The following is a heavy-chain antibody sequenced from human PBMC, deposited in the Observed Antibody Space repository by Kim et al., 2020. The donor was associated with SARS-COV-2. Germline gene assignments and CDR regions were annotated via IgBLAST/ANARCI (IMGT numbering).Heavy chain of an antibody. J-gene: IGHJ4*02. CDR2: ISYDGSNK. D-gene: IGHD3-9*01. V-gene: IGHV3-30*18. CDR3: AKDSERDYDILTGYPLDY. CDR1: GFTFSSYG. Sequence: GGSLRLSCAASGFTFSSYGMHWVRQAPGKGLEWVAVISYDGSNKYYADSVKGRFTISRDNSKNTLYLQMNSLRAEDTAVYYCAKDSERDYDILTGYPLDYWGQGPLVTVSS.